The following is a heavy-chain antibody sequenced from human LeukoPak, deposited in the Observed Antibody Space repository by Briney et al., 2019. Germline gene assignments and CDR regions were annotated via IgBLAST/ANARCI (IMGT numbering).Heavy chain of an antibody. D-gene: IGHD3-10*01. Sequence: GGSLRLSCAASGFTVSSNYMSWVRQAPGKGLEWVSVIYSGGSTYYAVSVKGRYTISRHNSQNTLYLQMNSLRAEDTAVYYCARDSPMVYGMDVWGQGTTVSVSS. CDR1: GFTVSSNY. V-gene: IGHV3-53*04. J-gene: IGHJ6*02. CDR3: ARDSPMVYGMDV. CDR2: IYSGGST.